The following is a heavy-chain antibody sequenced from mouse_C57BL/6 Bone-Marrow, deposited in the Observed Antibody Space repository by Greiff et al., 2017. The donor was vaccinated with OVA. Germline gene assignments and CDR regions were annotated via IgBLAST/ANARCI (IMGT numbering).Heavy chain of an antibody. J-gene: IGHJ4*01. CDR2: IDPSDSST. Sequence: VQLQQPGAELVRPGTSVKLSCKASGYTFTSYWMHWVKQRPGQGLEWIGVIDPSDSSTNYNQKFKGKATLTVDTSSSTAYMQLSSLTSEDSAVYYCARWGFYAMDYWGQGTSVTVSS. CDR1: GYTFTSYW. CDR3: ARWGFYAMDY. V-gene: IGHV1-59*01.